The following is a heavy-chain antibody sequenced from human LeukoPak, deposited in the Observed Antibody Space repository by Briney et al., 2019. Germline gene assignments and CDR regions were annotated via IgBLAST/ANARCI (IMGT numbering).Heavy chain of an antibody. V-gene: IGHV3-7*01. CDR3: ASNSQYQVLSFY. CDR1: GFTFSSYW. J-gene: IGHJ4*02. CDR2: IKQDGSEK. Sequence: GGSLRRSCAASGFTFSSYWMSWVRKAPGQGLEWVANIKQDGSEKFYVDSVKGRFTISRDNAKNSLYLQMNSLRAEDTAVYHCASNSQYQVLSFYWGQGTLVAVSS. D-gene: IGHD2-2*01.